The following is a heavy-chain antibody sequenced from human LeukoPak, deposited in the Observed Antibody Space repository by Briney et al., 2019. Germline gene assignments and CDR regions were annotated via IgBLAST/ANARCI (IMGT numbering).Heavy chain of an antibody. J-gene: IGHJ4*02. Sequence: GGSLRLSCAASGFTFSSYEMNWVRQAPGKGLEWVSYISSSGSTIYYADSVKGRFTISRDYAKNSLYLQMNSLRAEDTAVYYCARDWGNWDFDYWGQGTLVIVSS. V-gene: IGHV3-48*03. CDR3: ARDWGNWDFDY. CDR2: ISSSGSTI. D-gene: IGHD1-1*01. CDR1: GFTFSSYE.